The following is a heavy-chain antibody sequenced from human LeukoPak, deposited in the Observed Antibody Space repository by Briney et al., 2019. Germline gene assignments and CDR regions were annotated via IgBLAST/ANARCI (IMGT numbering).Heavy chain of an antibody. D-gene: IGHD2-15*01. CDR1: GFTFSSYA. J-gene: IGHJ5*02. CDR3: ARDRGGYCSGGSCFPGYWFDP. CDR2: ISGSGGST. V-gene: IGHV3-23*01. Sequence: GGSLRLSCAASGFTFSSYAMSWVRQAPGKGLEWVSAISGSGGSTYYADSVKGRFTISRDNSKNTLYLQMNSLRAEDTAVYYCARDRGGYCSGGSCFPGYWFDPWGQGTLVTVSS.